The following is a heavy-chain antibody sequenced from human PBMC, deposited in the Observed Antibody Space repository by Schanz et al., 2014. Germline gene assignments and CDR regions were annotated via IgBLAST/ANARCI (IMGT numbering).Heavy chain of an antibody. CDR1: GFTFSNYV. Sequence: EVQLLESGGGLVQPGGSLRLSCAASGFTFSNYVMSWVRQAPGKGLEWVSTIGTSGGTNYAESVKGRFTISRDNAKNSLYLQMDSLRAEDTAVYHCVSSGSYSSYAFWGQGTLVTVSS. V-gene: IGHV3-23*01. CDR3: VSSGSYSSYAF. D-gene: IGHD3-10*01. CDR2: IGTSGGT. J-gene: IGHJ4*02.